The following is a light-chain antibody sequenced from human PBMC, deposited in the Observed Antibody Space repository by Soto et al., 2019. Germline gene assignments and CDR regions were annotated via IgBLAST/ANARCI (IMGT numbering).Light chain of an antibody. V-gene: IGLV2-14*01. CDR3: SSYTSINTYV. Sequence: QSVLIQPASVSGSPGQSIAISCIGTSSDVGGYNHVSWYQQHPGKAPKLMIYDVGNRPSGVSDRFSGSKSGNTASLTISGLQAEDEADYYCSSYTSINTYVFGAGTKVTVL. CDR1: SSDVGGYNH. CDR2: DVG. J-gene: IGLJ1*01.